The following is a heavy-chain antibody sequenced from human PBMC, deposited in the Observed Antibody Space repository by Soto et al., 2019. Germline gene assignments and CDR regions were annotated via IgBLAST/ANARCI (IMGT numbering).Heavy chain of an antibody. Sequence: ASVKVSCKVSGYTLTELSMHWVRQAPGQGLEWMGGIDADDGNTNYAQKLQGRVTMTTDTSTSTAYMELRSLRSDDTAVYYCARDTEMATITGYWGQGTLVTVSS. J-gene: IGHJ4*02. V-gene: IGHV1-24*01. CDR2: IDADDGNT. CDR3: ARDTEMATITGY. CDR1: GYTLTELS. D-gene: IGHD5-12*01.